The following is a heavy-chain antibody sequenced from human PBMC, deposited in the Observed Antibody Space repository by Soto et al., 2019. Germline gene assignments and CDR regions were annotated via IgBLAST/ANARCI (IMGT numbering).Heavy chain of an antibody. CDR2: ISAYNGNT. CDR3: ARSTVLDAFDI. CDR1: VYTFTSHG. Sequence: ASGKVSCKASVYTFTSHGISWVRQAPGQWLEWMGWISAYNGNTKXSQNLQGRVXLTTDASTSTAXMELRXQRADDTAVYYCARSTVLDAFDIWGQGTMVT. J-gene: IGHJ3*02. V-gene: IGHV1-18*01. D-gene: IGHD6-6*01.